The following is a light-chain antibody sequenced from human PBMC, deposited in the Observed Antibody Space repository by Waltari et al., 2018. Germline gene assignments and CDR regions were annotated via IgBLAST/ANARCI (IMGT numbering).Light chain of an antibody. CDR2: AAS. CDR1: QGISSY. CDR3: QQRNSYPIT. V-gene: IGKV1-9*01. Sequence: GDRVTITCRASQGISSYLVWYQQKPGKAPKLLIDAASTLQSGVPSRFSGSGSGTEFTLTISSLQHEDFATYYCQQRNSYPITFGQGTRLEIK. J-gene: IGKJ5*01.